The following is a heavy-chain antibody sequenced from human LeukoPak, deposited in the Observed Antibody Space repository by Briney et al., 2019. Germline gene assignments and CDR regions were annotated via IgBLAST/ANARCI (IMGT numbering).Heavy chain of an antibody. CDR1: GGSISSYY. J-gene: IGHJ1*01. CDR3: ASSGWYGGTEYFQH. D-gene: IGHD6-19*01. CDR2: IYYSGST. V-gene: IGHV4-59*08. Sequence: SETLSLTCTVSGGSISSYYWSGIRQPPGKGLEWIGYIYYSGSTNYNPSLKSRVTISVDTSKNQFSLKLSSVTAADTAVYYCASSGWYGGTEYFQHWGQGTLATVSS.